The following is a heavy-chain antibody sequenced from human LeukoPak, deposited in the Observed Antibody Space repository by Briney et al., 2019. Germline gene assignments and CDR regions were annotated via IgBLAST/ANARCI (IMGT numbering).Heavy chain of an antibody. J-gene: IGHJ4*02. CDR2: IWYDGSNK. CDR1: GFTFSSYG. CDR3: ARDHVEGSGWKHFDY. Sequence: QPGRSLRLSCAASGFTFSSYGMHWVRQAPGKGLEWVAVIWYDGSNKYYADSVKGRFTISRDNSKNTLYLQMNSLRAEDTAVYYCARDHVEGSGWKHFDYWGQGTLVTVSS. V-gene: IGHV3-33*01. D-gene: IGHD6-19*01.